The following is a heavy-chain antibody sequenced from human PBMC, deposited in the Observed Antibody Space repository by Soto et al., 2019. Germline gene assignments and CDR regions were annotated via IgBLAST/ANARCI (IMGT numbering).Heavy chain of an antibody. CDR2: ISYDGSNK. J-gene: IGHJ4*02. V-gene: IGHV3-30-3*01. Sequence: GGSLRLSCAASGFTFSSYAMHWVRQAPGKRLEWVAVISYDGSNKYYADSVKGRFTISRDNSKNTLYLQMNSLRAEDTALYYCARAPISVAGAPYYLDSWGLGTLVTVSS. CDR1: GFTFSSYA. D-gene: IGHD6-19*01. CDR3: ARAPISVAGAPYYLDS.